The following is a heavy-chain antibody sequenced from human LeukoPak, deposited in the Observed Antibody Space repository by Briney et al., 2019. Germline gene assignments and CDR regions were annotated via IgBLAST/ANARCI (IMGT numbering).Heavy chain of an antibody. CDR3: AKDLHYNDGRWEFDP. CDR1: GFTFSSYG. V-gene: IGHV3-NL1*01. Sequence: GRSLRLSCAASGFTFSSYGMHWVRQAPGKGLEWVSGVVGGGTTYYADSVKGRFTLSKDNSKKTVYLQMNSLRVEDTAIYYCAKDLHYNDGRWEFDPWGQGTLVTVSS. J-gene: IGHJ5*02. CDR2: VVGGGTT. D-gene: IGHD5-24*01.